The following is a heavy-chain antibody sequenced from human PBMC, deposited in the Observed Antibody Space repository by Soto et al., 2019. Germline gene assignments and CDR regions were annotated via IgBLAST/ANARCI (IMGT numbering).Heavy chain of an antibody. CDR2: IIPIFGTA. D-gene: IGHD5-12*01. Sequence: SVKVSCKASGGTFSSYAISWVRQAPGQGLEWMGGIIPIFGTANYAQKFQGRVTITADESTSTAYMELSSLRSEDTAVYYCARGLPSPYYYYGMDVWGQGPTVTVYS. CDR3: ARGLPSPYYYYGMDV. CDR1: GGTFSSYA. J-gene: IGHJ6*02. V-gene: IGHV1-69*13.